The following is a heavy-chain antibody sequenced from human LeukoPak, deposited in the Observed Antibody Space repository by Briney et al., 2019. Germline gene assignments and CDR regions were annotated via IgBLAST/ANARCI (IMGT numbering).Heavy chain of an antibody. CDR3: AKDKAAVAGTFDY. J-gene: IGHJ4*02. CDR2: ISWNSGSI. CDR1: GFTFDDYA. Sequence: GRSLRLSCAASGFTFDDYAMHWVRQAPGKGLEWVSGISWNSGSIGYADSVKGRFTISRDNAKNSLYLQMNSLRAEDTALYYRAKDKAAVAGTFDYWGQGTLVTVSS. D-gene: IGHD6-19*01. V-gene: IGHV3-9*01.